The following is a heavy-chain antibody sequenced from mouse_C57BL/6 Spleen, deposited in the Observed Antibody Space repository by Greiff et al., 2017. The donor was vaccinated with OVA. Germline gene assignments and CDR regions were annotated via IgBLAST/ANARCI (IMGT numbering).Heavy chain of an antibody. D-gene: IGHD1-1*02. J-gene: IGHJ4*01. V-gene: IGHV1-22*01. CDR1: GYTFTDYN. CDR2: INPNNGGT. Sequence: VQLQQSGPELVKPGASVKMSCKASGYTFTDYNMHWVKQSHGKSLEWIGYINPNNGGTSYNQKFKGKATLTVNKSYSTAYMELRSLTSEDSAVYYCARDGYGLYYAMDYWGQGTSVTVSS. CDR3: ARDGYGLYYAMDY.